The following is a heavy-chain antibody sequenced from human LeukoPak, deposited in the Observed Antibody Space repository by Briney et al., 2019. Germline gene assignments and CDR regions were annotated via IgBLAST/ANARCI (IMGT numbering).Heavy chain of an antibody. CDR3: AKDRVSPGFNWFDP. CDR2: INGRGDNT. CDR1: GVIISSYA. V-gene: IGHV3-23*01. J-gene: IGHJ5*02. Sequence: GGSLRLSCAASGVIISSYAMSWVRQAPGKGLEWVSAINGRGDNTYYADFVKGQFTISRDNSKSTAYLQMNSLRTEDTAVYYCAKDRVSPGFNWFDPWGQGTLVTVSS. D-gene: IGHD2/OR15-2a*01.